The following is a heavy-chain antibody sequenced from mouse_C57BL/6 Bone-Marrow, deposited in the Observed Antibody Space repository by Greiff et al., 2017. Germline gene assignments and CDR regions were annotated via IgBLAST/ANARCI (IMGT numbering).Heavy chain of an antibody. D-gene: IGHD1-1*01. CDR2: IWWDDDK. CDR3: ARIDSLLLVAMDY. J-gene: IGHJ4*01. Sequence: LKESGPGILQPSQTLSLTCSFSGFSLSTFGMGVGWIRQPSGKGLEWLAHIWWDDDKYYNPALKSRLTLSKDTSKNQVFLKIAKVDTADTATYYCARIDSLLLVAMDYWGQGTAVTAAS. CDR1: GFSLSTFGMG. V-gene: IGHV8-8*01.